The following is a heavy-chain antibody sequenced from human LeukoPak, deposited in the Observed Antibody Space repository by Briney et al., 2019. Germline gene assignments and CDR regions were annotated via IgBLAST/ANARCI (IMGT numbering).Heavy chain of an antibody. J-gene: IGHJ4*02. Sequence: GGSLRLSCAASGFVVSSNYMSWVRQAPGKGLEWVSLIYSDGSTYYADSVKGRFTISRDNSKNTLYLQMNSLNVEDTAVYYCTLVIEDIKRTFDDWGQGTLVTVSS. D-gene: IGHD4-23*01. V-gene: IGHV3-53*01. CDR2: IYSDGST. CDR3: TLVIEDIKRTFDD. CDR1: GFVVSSNY.